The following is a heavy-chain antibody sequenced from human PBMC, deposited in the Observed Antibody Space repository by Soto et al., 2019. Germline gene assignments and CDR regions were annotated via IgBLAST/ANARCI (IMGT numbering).Heavy chain of an antibody. CDR3: ARGYCSGGSCYLAPSYYYYMDV. D-gene: IGHD2-15*01. V-gene: IGHV4-59*08. CDR2: IYYSGST. J-gene: IGHJ6*03. CDR1: GGSISSYY. Sequence: SETLSLTCTVSGGSISSYYWSWIRQPPGKGLEWIGYIYYSGSTNYNPSLKSRVTISVDTSKNQFSLKLSSVTAADTAVYYCARGYCSGGSCYLAPSYYYYMDVWGKGTTVTVSS.